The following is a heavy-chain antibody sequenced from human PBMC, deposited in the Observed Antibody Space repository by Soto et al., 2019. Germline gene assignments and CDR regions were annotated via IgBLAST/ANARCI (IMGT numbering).Heavy chain of an antibody. V-gene: IGHV2-5*02. CDR2: IYWDDDK. J-gene: IGHJ4*02. D-gene: IGHD2-2*02. Sequence: ESGPALVNPTQTLTLTCSFSGFSLSTNGVGVGWIRQPPGKALEWLALIYWDDDKRYSPSLKSRLTITKDTSKNQVVLTMTNMDPLDTATYYCAHSDSIRPLDSWGQGTLVTVSS. CDR1: GFSLSTNGVG. CDR3: AHSDSIRPLDS.